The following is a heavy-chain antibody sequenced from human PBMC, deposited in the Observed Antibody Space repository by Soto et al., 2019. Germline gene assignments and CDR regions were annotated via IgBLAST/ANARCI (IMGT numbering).Heavy chain of an antibody. Sequence: SETLSLTCTVSGGSISSSSYYWGWIRQPPGKGLEWIGSIYYSGSTYYNPSLKSRFTISVDTSKNQFSLKLSSVTAADTAGYYCARTSSGYPPAFDYGGQGTLVSVSS. CDR2: IYYSGST. CDR1: GGSISSSSYY. J-gene: IGHJ4*02. V-gene: IGHV4-39*01. D-gene: IGHD3-22*01. CDR3: ARTSSGYPPAFDY.